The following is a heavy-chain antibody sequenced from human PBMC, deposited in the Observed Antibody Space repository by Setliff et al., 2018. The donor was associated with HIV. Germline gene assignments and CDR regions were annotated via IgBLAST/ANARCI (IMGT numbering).Heavy chain of an antibody. V-gene: IGHV3-33*03. CDR1: GFVFSNYG. D-gene: IGHD6-19*01. CDR2: IWSDGTNK. Sequence: PGGSLRLSCEGSGFVFSNYGIHWIRQAPGKGLEWVAVIWSDGTNKTYIDSVKGRFTISRDNSENTVYLQMNNLRGEDTAVYYCAKGDSRGWFHYFDCWGQGTPVTVSS. CDR3: AKGDSRGWFHYFDC. J-gene: IGHJ4*02.